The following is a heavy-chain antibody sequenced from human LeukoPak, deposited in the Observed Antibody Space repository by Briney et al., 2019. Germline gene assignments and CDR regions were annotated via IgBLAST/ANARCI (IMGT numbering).Heavy chain of an antibody. Sequence: GGSLRLSCAASGFTFSSYSMNWVRQAPGKGLEWVSYISSSSSTIYYADSVKGRFTISRDNSKNTLYLQMNSLRAEDTAVYYCAKDNDGPDDAFDIWGQGTMVTVSS. CDR3: AKDNDGPDDAFDI. CDR2: ISSSSSTI. CDR1: GFTFSSYS. J-gene: IGHJ3*02. V-gene: IGHV3-48*01. D-gene: IGHD2-8*01.